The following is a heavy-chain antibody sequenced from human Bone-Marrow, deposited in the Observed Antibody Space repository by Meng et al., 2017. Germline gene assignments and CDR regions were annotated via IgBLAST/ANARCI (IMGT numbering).Heavy chain of an antibody. CDR2: INAGNGDT. D-gene: IGHD5-12*01. CDR3: VGDIVATTRAHFDY. J-gene: IGHJ4*02. V-gene: IGHV1-3*01. CDR1: GYTLTNYA. Sequence: QVQLWQSGAEVKKPGASVNVSCKASGYTLTNYAMHWVRQAPGQRLEWMGWINAGNGDTKYSQNFQGRVTITRDTSASTAYMELSSLGSEDTAVYYCVGDIVATTRAHFDYWGQGTLVTVSS.